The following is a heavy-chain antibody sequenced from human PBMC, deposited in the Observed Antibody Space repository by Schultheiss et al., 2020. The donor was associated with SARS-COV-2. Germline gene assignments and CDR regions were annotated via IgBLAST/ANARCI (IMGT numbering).Heavy chain of an antibody. D-gene: IGHD5-12*01. CDR3: ARAGEYSGYPSPRYDY. CDR2: MNPNSGNT. CDR1: GYTFTSYD. J-gene: IGHJ4*02. Sequence: ASVKVSCKASGYTFTSYDINWVRQATGQGLEWMGWMNPNSGNTGYAQKFQGRVTMTRDTSISTAYMELSRLRSDDTAVYYCARAGEYSGYPSPRYDYWGQGTLVTVSS. V-gene: IGHV1-8*01.